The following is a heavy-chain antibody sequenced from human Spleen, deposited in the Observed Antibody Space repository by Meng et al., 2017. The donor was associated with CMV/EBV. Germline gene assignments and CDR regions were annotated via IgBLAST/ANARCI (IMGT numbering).Heavy chain of an antibody. CDR3: AKDAGTATGLSALDI. CDR2: ISTSGDSV. V-gene: IGHV3-23*01. J-gene: IGHJ3*02. CDR1: GFSFSSYA. D-gene: IGHD6-13*01. Sequence: GGSLRLSCVASGFSFSSYAMDWVRRAPGKGLEWVSAISTSGDSVYYADSVKGRFIVSRDNSKNTMYLQMNSPRAEDTAVYYCAKDAGTATGLSALDIWGQGAVVTVS.